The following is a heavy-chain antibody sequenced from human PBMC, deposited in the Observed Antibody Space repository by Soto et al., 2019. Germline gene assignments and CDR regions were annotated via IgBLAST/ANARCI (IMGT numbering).Heavy chain of an antibody. CDR1: GFTFSSYE. CDR3: AREGPYCTNGVCYSDAFDI. D-gene: IGHD2-8*01. Sequence: GGSLRLSCAASGFTFSSYEMNWVRQAPGKGLEWVSYISSSGSTIYYADSVKGRFTISRDNAKNSLYLQMNSLRAEDTAVYYCAREGPYCTNGVCYSDAFDIWGQGTMVTVSS. CDR2: ISSSGSTI. J-gene: IGHJ3*02. V-gene: IGHV3-48*03.